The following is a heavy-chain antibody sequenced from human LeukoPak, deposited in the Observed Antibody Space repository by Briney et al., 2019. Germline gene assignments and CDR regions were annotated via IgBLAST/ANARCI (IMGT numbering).Heavy chain of an antibody. J-gene: IGHJ3*02. CDR3: ARAYATWLYEVNGAFDI. D-gene: IGHD2-8*01. CDR2: ISYDGSNK. V-gene: IGHV3-30-3*01. CDR1: GFTFSSYA. Sequence: PGRSLRLSCAASGFTFSSYAMHWVRQAPGKGLEWVAVISYDGSNKYYADSVKGRFTISRDNSKNTLYLQMNSLRAEDTDVYYCARAYATWLYEVNGAFDIWGQGTMVTVSS.